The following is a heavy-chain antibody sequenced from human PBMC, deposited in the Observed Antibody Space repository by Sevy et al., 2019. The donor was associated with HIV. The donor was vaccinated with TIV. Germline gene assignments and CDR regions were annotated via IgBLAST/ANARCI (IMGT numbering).Heavy chain of an antibody. Sequence: GGSLRLSCAASGFTFSSYAMGWVRQAPGKGLEWVSGINASGGTTYYADSVKGRFTISRDNSKNTLYLQMNSLRGEDTALYYCAKEPGYTSRWYVDYWGQGTLVTVSS. J-gene: IGHJ4*02. V-gene: IGHV3-23*01. CDR3: AKEPGYTSRWYVDY. CDR2: INASGGTT. D-gene: IGHD6-13*01. CDR1: GFTFSSYA.